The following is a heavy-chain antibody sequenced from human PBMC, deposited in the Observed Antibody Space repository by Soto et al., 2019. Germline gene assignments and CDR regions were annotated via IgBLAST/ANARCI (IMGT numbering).Heavy chain of an antibody. Sequence: WGSLRLSCAASGVTFRSYAMGWVRQATGKGLEWVSAISGSGGSTYYADSVKGRFTISRDNSKNTLYLQMNSLRAEDTAVYYCAERPPTVTRGMDVWGQGTTVTVSS. V-gene: IGHV3-23*01. CDR2: ISGSGGST. CDR3: AERPPTVTRGMDV. D-gene: IGHD4-4*01. J-gene: IGHJ6*02. CDR1: GVTFRSYA.